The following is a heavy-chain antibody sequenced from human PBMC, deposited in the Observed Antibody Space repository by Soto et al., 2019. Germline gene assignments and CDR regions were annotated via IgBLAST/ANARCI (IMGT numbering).Heavy chain of an antibody. J-gene: IGHJ6*02. D-gene: IGHD3-10*01. CDR2: ISGYNGKT. CDR3: ARDQEVRGVSTYYYGMDV. V-gene: IGHV1-18*01. Sequence: QVQLVQSGAEVKKPGASVKVSCKTSGYTFTNYGISWVRQAPGQGLEWMGWISGYNGKTHYSDNFQGRVTMTTDTSTRTAYMDLRSLISDDSAVYDCARDQEVRGVSTYYYGMDVWGRGTTVTVSS. CDR1: GYTFTNYG.